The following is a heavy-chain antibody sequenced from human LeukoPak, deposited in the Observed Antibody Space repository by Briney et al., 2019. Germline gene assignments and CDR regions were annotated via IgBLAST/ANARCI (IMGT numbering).Heavy chain of an antibody. CDR2: VNYGGST. D-gene: IGHD2-15*01. J-gene: IGHJ6*03. CDR3: ARLRKNRGWSSPRHYYYYMDV. CDR1: GGSISSSSYC. Sequence: SETLSLTCTVSGGSISSSSYCWGWLRQPPGMGLEWIGSVNYGGSTYYNTSLKSRVTISGDTSKDQFSLKLTSVTAADTAMYYCARLRKNRGWSSPRHYYYYMDVWGKGTTVTVSS. V-gene: IGHV4-39*07.